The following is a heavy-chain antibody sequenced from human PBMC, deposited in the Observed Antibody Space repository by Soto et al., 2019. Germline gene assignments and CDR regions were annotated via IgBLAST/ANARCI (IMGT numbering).Heavy chain of an antibody. D-gene: IGHD2-15*01. V-gene: IGHV1-69*13. CDR3: ARRVRLGVAANWFDP. J-gene: IGHJ5*02. CDR1: GGTFSSYA. CDR2: IIPIFGTA. Sequence: SVKVSCKASGGTFSSYAISWVRQAPGQGLEWMGGIIPIFGTANYAQKFQGRVTITADESTSTAYMELSSLRSEDTAVYYCARRVRLGVAANWFDPWGQGTLVTVS.